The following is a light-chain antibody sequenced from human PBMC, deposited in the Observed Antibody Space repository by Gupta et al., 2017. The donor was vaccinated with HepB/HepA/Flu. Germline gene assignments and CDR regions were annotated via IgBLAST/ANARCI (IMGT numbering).Light chain of an antibody. V-gene: IGKV1-39*01. J-gene: IGKJ4*01. CDR2: AAS. CDR3: QQTYDTPRT. Sequence: DILMTQSPSSLSASVGDRVTITCRASQSISSYLNWYQQKPGKAPKLLIYAASTLQTGVPSRFSGSGSGTDFTLTISSLQPEDFATYYCQQTYDTPRTFGQGTKVEIK. CDR1: QSISSY.